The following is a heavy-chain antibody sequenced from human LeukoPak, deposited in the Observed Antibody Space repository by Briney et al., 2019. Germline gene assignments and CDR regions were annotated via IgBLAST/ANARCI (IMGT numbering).Heavy chain of an antibody. D-gene: IGHD6-13*01. J-gene: IGHJ4*02. CDR1: GYTFTGYY. Sequence: ASVKVSCKASGYTFTGYYMHWVRQAPGQGLEWMGWIDPNSGGTNYAQKFQGRVTMTRDTSISTAYMELSRLRSDDTAVYYCARDLVRLAVADDRRAGSSSWSVGYWGQGTLVTVSS. CDR2: IDPNSGGT. V-gene: IGHV1-2*02. CDR3: ARDLVRLAVADDRRAGSSSWSVGY.